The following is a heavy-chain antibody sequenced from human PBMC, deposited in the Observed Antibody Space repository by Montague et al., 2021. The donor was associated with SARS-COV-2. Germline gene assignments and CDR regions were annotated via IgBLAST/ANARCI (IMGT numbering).Heavy chain of an antibody. V-gene: IGHV4-39*01. Sequence: TLSLTCTVSGGSIRTSSYYWGWIRQPPEKGLDWIGSIYYSGSTXYNPSLKSRVTISVDTSKNQFSLKLSSVTAADTAVYYCAMRGGALDAFDIWGQGTMVIVSS. J-gene: IGHJ3*02. CDR2: IYYSGST. CDR1: GGSIRTSSYY. CDR3: AMRGGALDAFDI. D-gene: IGHD4-17*01.